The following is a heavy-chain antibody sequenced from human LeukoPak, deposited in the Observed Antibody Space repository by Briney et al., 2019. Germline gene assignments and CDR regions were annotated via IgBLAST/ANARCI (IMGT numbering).Heavy chain of an antibody. CDR2: INPSGGSN. D-gene: IGHD6-19*01. CDR1: GYTFTNYY. V-gene: IGHV1-46*01. J-gene: IGHJ5*02. CDR3: ARVGDSSNSWFDP. Sequence: ASVKVSCKASGYTFTNYYIHWMRQAPGQGLEWMGIINPSGGSNSNAQNFQGRVTMTRDTSTSTVYMEMSSLRYEDTAVYYCARVGDSSNSWFDPWGQGTLVTASS.